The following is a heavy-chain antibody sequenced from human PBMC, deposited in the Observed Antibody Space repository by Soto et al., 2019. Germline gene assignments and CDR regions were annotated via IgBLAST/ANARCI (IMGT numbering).Heavy chain of an antibody. CDR1: GFTFSGSA. V-gene: IGHV3-73*01. CDR3: ARDRPSDY. J-gene: IGHJ4*02. Sequence: PGGSLRLSCAASGFTFSGSAMHWVRQASGKGLEWVGRIRSKANSYATAYAASVKGRFTISRDDSKNTLYLQMNSLRAEDTAVYYCARDRPSDYRAQRTPVTVSS. CDR2: IRSKANSYAT.